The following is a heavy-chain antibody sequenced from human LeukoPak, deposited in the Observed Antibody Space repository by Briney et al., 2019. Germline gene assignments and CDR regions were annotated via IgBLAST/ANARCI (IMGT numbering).Heavy chain of an antibody. CDR2: ISSNGGST. D-gene: IGHD2-21*02. V-gene: IGHV3-64*01. Sequence: GGSLRLSCAASGFTFSSYAMHWVRQAPGKGLEYVSAISSNGGSTYYANSVKGRFTISRDNSKNTLYLQMGSLRAEDMAVYYRARGRGMTFDYWGQGTLVTVSS. J-gene: IGHJ4*02. CDR1: GFTFSSYA. CDR3: ARGRGMTFDY.